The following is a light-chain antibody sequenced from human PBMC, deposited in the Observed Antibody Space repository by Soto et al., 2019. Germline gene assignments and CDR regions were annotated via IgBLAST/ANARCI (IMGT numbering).Light chain of an antibody. CDR3: QSYDTSLSALYV. J-gene: IGLJ1*01. CDR2: GNS. Sequence: QAVVTQPPSVSGAPGQRVTISCTGSNSKIGAGYDVHWYQLLPGTAPKLLIYGNSNRPSGVPDRFSGSKSGTSASLAITGLQAEDEADYYCQSYDTSLSALYVFGTGTKVTVL. V-gene: IGLV1-40*01. CDR1: NSKIGAGYD.